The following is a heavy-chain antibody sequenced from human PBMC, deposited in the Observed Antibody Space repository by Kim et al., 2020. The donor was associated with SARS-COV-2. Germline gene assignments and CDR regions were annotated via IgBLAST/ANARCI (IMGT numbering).Heavy chain of an antibody. Sequence: GGSLRLSCAASGFTFSSYAMHWVRQAPGKGLEWVAVIWYDGSNKDYADSVKGRFTISRDNSKNTLYLQMNSLRAEDTAVYYCASDDGYAAMVSFYYGMDVWGQGTTVTVSS. D-gene: IGHD5-18*01. CDR2: IWYDGSNK. J-gene: IGHJ6*02. CDR3: ASDDGYAAMVSFYYGMDV. CDR1: GFTFSSYA. V-gene: IGHV3-33*01.